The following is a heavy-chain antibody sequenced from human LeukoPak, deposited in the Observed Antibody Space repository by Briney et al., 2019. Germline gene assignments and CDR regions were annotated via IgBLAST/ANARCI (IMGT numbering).Heavy chain of an antibody. D-gene: IGHD1-26*01. CDR2: INSDGSST. Sequence: PGGSLRLSCAASGFTFSSYWMHWVRQAPGKGLVWVLRINSDGSSTSYADSVKGRFTISRDNAKNTLYLQMNSLRAEDTAVYYCARGVGATNSNWFDPWGQGTLVTVSS. CDR3: ARGVGATNSNWFDP. V-gene: IGHV3-74*01. CDR1: GFTFSSYW. J-gene: IGHJ5*02.